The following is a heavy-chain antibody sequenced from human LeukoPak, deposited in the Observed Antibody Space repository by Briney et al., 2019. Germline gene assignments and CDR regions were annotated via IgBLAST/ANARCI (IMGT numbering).Heavy chain of an antibody. Sequence: ALVKVSCKASGYTFTSYGISWVRQAPGQGLEWMGWISAYNGNTSYAQKLQGRVTMTTDTSTSTAYMELRSLRSDDTAVYYCARWGGYYDSSGQLDYWGQGTLVTVSS. CDR2: ISAYNGNT. D-gene: IGHD3-22*01. CDR3: ARWGGYYDSSGQLDY. V-gene: IGHV1-18*01. CDR1: GYTFTSYG. J-gene: IGHJ4*02.